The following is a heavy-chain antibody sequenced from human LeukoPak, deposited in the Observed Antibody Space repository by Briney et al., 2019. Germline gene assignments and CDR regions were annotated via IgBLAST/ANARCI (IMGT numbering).Heavy chain of an antibody. V-gene: IGHV3-7*03. CDR2: IQQDGIEK. J-gene: IGHJ4*02. CDR3: ARDRGGKDY. Sequence: GGSLRLSCAASGFTFSDYWMSWVRQAPGKGLEWVANIQQDGIEKYCVDSVKGRFTISRDNAKYSLHLQMNSLTADDTAIYYCARDRGGKDYWGQGTLVTVSS. D-gene: IGHD3-10*01. CDR1: GFTFSDYW.